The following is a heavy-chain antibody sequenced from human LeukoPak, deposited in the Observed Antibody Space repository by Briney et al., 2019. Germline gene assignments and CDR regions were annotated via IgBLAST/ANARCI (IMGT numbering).Heavy chain of an antibody. V-gene: IGHV3-48*03. CDR2: ISSDGNTE. J-gene: IGHJ4*02. CDR3: ARDSVNGPFVISLDL. CDR1: GFSFSSYP. D-gene: IGHD2-8*01. Sequence: GGSLILSCAAAGFSFSSYPMNWVRQAPGKGLEWVSHISSDGNTESYVDAPRGRFTMSRDNDKNSLFLLINSLRVEDTAVYYCARDSVNGPFVISLDLWGQGALVTVSS.